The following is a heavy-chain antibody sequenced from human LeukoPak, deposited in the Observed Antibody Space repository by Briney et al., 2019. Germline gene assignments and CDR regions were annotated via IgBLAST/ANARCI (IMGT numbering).Heavy chain of an antibody. V-gene: IGHV3-48*02. Sequence: PGGSLRLSCAASGLTLSSYSMNWLRQAPGKGLEWVSYISPSSSTVYYADSVKGRFTISRDNAKNSLYLEMNSLRDEDTAVYYCARDSATIGVYWYFDLWGRGTLVIVSS. J-gene: IGHJ2*01. CDR3: ARDSATIGVYWYFDL. CDR2: ISPSSSTV. D-gene: IGHD5-12*01. CDR1: GLTLSSYS.